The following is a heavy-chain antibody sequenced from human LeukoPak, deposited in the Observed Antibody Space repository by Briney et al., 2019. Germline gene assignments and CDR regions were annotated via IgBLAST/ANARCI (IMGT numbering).Heavy chain of an antibody. V-gene: IGHV3-7*01. CDR1: GFTFSSEW. J-gene: IGHJ4*02. D-gene: IGHD4-17*01. CDR3: ARGRRTVTTKTGDYFDY. Sequence: GGALRLSCSVSGFTFSSEWMSWVRQAPGKGLEWMANINQDGSEKYYVDSVKGRFTISRDNAKNSLYMQMNSMRAEDTAVYYCARGRRTVTTKTGDYFDYWGQGTLVTVSS. CDR2: INQDGSEK.